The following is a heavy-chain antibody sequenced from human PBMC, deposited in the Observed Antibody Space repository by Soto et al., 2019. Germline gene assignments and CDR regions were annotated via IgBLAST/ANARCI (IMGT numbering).Heavy chain of an antibody. V-gene: IGHV3-11*06. CDR3: ARDRGYYGSGSYPHYYYYYGMDV. Sequence: PGGSLRLSCAASGFTFSDYYMSWIRQAPGKGLEWVSYISSSSSYTNYADSVKGRFTISRDNAKNSLYLQMNSLRAEDTAVYYCARDRGYYGSGSYPHYYYYYGMDVWGQGTTVTVSS. CDR2: ISSSSSYT. D-gene: IGHD3-10*01. J-gene: IGHJ6*02. CDR1: GFTFSDYY.